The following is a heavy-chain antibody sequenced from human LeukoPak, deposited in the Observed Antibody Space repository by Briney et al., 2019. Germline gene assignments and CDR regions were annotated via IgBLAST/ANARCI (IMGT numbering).Heavy chain of an antibody. CDR1: GFTFSSYS. CDR3: ARGSGSYFDY. D-gene: IGHD3-10*01. V-gene: IGHV3-21*01. Sequence: SGGSLRLSCAASGFTFSSYSMNWVRQAPGKGLEWVSSISSSSSYIYYADSVKGRFTISRDNAKNSLYLQTNSLRAEDTAVYYCARGSGSYFDYWGQGTLVTVSS. J-gene: IGHJ4*02. CDR2: ISSSSSYI.